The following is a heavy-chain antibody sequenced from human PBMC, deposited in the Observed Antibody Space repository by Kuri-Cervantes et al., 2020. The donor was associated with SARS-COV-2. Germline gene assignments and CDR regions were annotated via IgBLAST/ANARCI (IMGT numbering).Heavy chain of an antibody. CDR2: IYHTGST. J-gene: IGHJ5*02. CDR1: DYSISSGYY. V-gene: IGHV4-38-2*01. CDR3: ASFGGSGYYWENWFDP. D-gene: IGHD3-22*01. Sequence: SQTLSLTCAVSDYSISSGYYWGWIRQPPGKGLEWIGSIYHTGSTQYNPSLKSRVTISVDTSKNQFSLKLRSVTAADTAVYYCASFGGSGYYWENWFDPWGQGTLVTVSS.